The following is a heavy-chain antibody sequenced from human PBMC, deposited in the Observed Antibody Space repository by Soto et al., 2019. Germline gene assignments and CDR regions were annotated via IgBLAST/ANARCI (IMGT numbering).Heavy chain of an antibody. CDR3: ASNSGSYYYDSSGYYPYYFDY. D-gene: IGHD3-22*01. J-gene: IGHJ4*02. CDR1: GFTFSSYA. V-gene: IGHV3-30-3*01. CDR2: ISYDGSNK. Sequence: GGSLRLSCAASGFTFSSYAMHWVRQAPGKGLEWVAVISYDGSNKYYADSVKGRFTISRDNSKNTLYLQMNSLRAEDTAVYYCASNSGSYYYDSSGYYPYYFDYWGQGTLVTVSS.